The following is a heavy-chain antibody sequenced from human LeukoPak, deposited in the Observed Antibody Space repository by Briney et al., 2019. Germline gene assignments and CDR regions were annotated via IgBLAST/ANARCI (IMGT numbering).Heavy chain of an antibody. CDR3: ASQYYDILTGYYSAFDY. Sequence: SETLSLTCTVSGGSISSSSYYWGWIRQHPGKGLEWIGSIYYSGSTYYNPSLKSRVTISVDTSKNQFSLKLSSVTAADTAVYYCASQYYDILTGYYSAFDYWGQGTLVTVSS. CDR2: IYYSGST. CDR1: GGSISSSSYY. J-gene: IGHJ4*02. V-gene: IGHV4-39*01. D-gene: IGHD3-9*01.